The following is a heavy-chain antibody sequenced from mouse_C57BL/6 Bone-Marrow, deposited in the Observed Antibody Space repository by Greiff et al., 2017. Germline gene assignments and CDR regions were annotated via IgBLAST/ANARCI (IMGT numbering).Heavy chain of an antibody. CDR2: IYPRGGST. CDR3: ARYDYKFAY. D-gene: IGHD2-4*01. Sequence: LVESGPGLVKPGASLKFSCTASGFTFTSYDINWVQQPPGQGLEWIGWIYPRGGSTKYAEMVKGKATVTVDTSTNTAYMELRSLTSEDSAVYFCARYDYKFAYWGQGTLVTVSA. V-gene: IGHV1-85*01. J-gene: IGHJ3*01. CDR1: GFTFTSYD.